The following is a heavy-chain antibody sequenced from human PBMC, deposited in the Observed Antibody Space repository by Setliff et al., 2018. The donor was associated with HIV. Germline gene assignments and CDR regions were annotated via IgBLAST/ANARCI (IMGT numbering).Heavy chain of an antibody. V-gene: IGHV1-46*01. D-gene: IGHD5-12*01. CDR1: GYTFTNYY. CDR3: ARDANYGSSGYDREYFDY. CDR2: INPSGGTT. J-gene: IGHJ4*02. Sequence: ASVKVSCKASGYTFTNYYMHWVRQAPGQGLEWVGVINPSGGTTNYAQKFRGRVTLTRDTSTTTVYMELSSLRSEDTAIYYCARDANYGSSGYDREYFDYWGQGTLVTVSS.